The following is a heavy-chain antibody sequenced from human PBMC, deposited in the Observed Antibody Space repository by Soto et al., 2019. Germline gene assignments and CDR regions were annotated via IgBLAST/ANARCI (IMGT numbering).Heavy chain of an antibody. CDR2: INHSGST. CDR1: GGSFSGYY. D-gene: IGHD3-22*01. V-gene: IGHV4-34*01. Sequence: SETLSLTCAVYGGSFSGYYWSWIRQPPGKGLEWIGEINHSGSTNYNPSLKSRVTISVDTSKNQFSLKLSSVTAADTAVYYCAREVSSGYYVSRYDYYYYGMDVWGQGTTVTVSS. CDR3: AREVSSGYYVSRYDYYYYGMDV. J-gene: IGHJ6*02.